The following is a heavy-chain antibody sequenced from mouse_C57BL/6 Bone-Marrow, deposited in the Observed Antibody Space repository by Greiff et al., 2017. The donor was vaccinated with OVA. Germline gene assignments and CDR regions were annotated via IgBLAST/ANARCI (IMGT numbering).Heavy chain of an antibody. J-gene: IGHJ1*03. CDR1: GYTFTSYG. CDR2: IYPRSGNT. V-gene: IGHV1-81*01. Sequence: VKLQQSGAELARPGASVKLSCKASGYTFTSYGISWVKQRTGQGLEWIGEIYPRSGNTYYNEKFKGKATLTADKSSSTAYMELRSLTSEDSAVYFCARGDYYGSSYLYWYFDVWGTGTTVTVSS. D-gene: IGHD1-1*01. CDR3: ARGDYYGSSYLYWYFDV.